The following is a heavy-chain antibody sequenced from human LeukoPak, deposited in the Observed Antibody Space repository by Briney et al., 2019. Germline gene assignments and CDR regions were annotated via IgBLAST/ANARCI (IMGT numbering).Heavy chain of an antibody. Sequence: SQTLSLTCVISGDSVSSNSAAWNWIRQSPSRGLEWPGRTYYRSKWYNEYAGSLRSRVTINPDTSKNQFSLQLNSVTPEDTAVYYCLRDSGLGNDAFDIWGHGTMVTVSS. CDR2: TYYRSKWYN. J-gene: IGHJ3*02. CDR3: LRDSGLGNDAFDI. D-gene: IGHD3-10*01. V-gene: IGHV6-1*01. CDR1: GDSVSSNSAA.